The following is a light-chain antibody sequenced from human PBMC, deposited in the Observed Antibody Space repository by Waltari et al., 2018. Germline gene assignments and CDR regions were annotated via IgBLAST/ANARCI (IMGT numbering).Light chain of an antibody. Sequence: AFQLTQSPSTLSASIGDRVNITCRASQGISSALAWYQRKPGKAPKLLIYDASSLEGGVPSRFSGSGSGTDFNLTISSLQPEDFATYYCQQFTSYPLTFGQGTKLEIK. CDR3: QQFTSYPLT. CDR1: QGISSA. V-gene: IGKV1-13*02. J-gene: IGKJ2*01. CDR2: DAS.